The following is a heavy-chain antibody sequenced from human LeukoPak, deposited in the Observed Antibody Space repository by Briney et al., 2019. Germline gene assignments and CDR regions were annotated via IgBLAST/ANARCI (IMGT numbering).Heavy chain of an antibody. CDR3: ARRPHYYDSSGYLD. D-gene: IGHD3-22*01. V-gene: IGHV7-4-1*02. CDR1: GYTFTSYA. CDR2: INTNTGNP. Sequence: ASVKLSCKASGYTFTSYAMNWVRQDPGQGLERMGWINTNTGNPTYAQGFTGRFVFSLDTSVSTAYLQISSLKAEDTAVYYCARRPHYYDSSGYLDWGQGTLVTVSS. J-gene: IGHJ4*02.